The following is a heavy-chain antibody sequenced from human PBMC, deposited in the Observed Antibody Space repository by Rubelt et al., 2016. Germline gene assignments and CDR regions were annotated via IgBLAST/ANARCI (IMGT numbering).Heavy chain of an antibody. J-gene: IGHJ3*02. Sequence: QVQLVQSGAEVKKPGASVKVSCKASGYTFTGYYMHWVRQAPGQGLEWLGWINPNSGGTNYAQTFQGRFTSTKATSISTAYMELSRLRSDDTAVYYCARRDGYNWDDAFDIWGQVTMVTVSS. CDR1: GYTFTGYY. V-gene: IGHV1-2*01. CDR2: INPNSGGT. CDR3: ARRDGYNWDDAFDI. D-gene: IGHD5-24*01.